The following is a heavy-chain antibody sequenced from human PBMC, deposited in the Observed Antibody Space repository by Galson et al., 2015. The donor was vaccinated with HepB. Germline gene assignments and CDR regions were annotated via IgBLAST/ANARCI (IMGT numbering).Heavy chain of an antibody. CDR2: MNPRSGNT. CDR3: ARGGGYYDDSGYHSDAFDI. Sequence: SVKVSCKASGYTFTSHDINWVRPAPGQGLEWMVWMNPRSGNTGYAREFKGRVTVTRNTSISTAYMELSSLSSDDTAVYYCARGGGYYDDSGYHSDAFDIWGQGTMVSVSS. D-gene: IGHD3-22*01. J-gene: IGHJ3*02. V-gene: IGHV1-8*01. CDR1: GYTFTSHD.